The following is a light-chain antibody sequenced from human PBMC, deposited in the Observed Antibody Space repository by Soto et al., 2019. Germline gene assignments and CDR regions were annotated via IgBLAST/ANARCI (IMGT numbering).Light chain of an antibody. CDR3: QQSLGIPYT. CDR1: QSITGY. CDR2: AAS. J-gene: IGKJ2*01. V-gene: IGKV1-39*01. Sequence: DVQMTQSPSSLSASVGDRVTITCRASQSITGYLNWDQQKPGKAPKLLIYAASSLQSGVPSRFSGSGSGTDFTLTISILQRDDFATYFCQQSLGIPYTFGQGTRLETK.